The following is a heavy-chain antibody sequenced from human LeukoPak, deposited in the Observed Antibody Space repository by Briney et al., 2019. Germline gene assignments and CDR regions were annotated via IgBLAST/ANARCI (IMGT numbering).Heavy chain of an antibody. Sequence: GGSLRLSCAASGFTFSSYSMNWVRQAPGKGLEWVSSISSSSSYIYYADSVKGRFTISRDNSKNTLYLQMNSLRAEDTAVYYCTRNLGYCTGGGCYADYWGQGTLVTVSS. CDR1: GFTFSSYS. V-gene: IGHV3-21*01. J-gene: IGHJ4*02. D-gene: IGHD2-15*01. CDR2: ISSSSSYI. CDR3: TRNLGYCTGGGCYADY.